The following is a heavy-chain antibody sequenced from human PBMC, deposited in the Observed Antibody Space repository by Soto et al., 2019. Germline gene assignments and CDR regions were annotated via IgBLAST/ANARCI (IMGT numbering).Heavy chain of an antibody. V-gene: IGHV3-43*02. D-gene: IGHD6-13*01. J-gene: IGHJ3*02. CDR1: GFTFDDYA. CDR3: AKVSWQQRGTGGGVDAFDI. CDR2: ISGDGGST. Sequence: GGSLRLSCAASGFTFDDYAMHWVRQAPGKGLEWVSLISGDGGSTYYADSVKGRFTISRDNSKNSLYLQMNSLRTEDTALYYCAKVSWQQRGTGGGVDAFDIWGQGTMVTVSS.